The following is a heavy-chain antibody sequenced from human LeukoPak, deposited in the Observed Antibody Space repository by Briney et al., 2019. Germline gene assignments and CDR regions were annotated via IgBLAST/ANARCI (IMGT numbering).Heavy chain of an antibody. CDR3: ARGPAQVHLRYFDY. CDR1: GFTFSSYC. J-gene: IGHJ4*02. Sequence: GGALLLSCAASGFTFSSYCMSWVRRAPGQGGEGVANIKQDGRQKYCVGSVAGRCTVSRDNAGNSLHLEMNSLRVEDTAVYYCARGPAQVHLRYFDYWGQGTLVTVSS. CDR2: IKQDGRQK. V-gene: IGHV3-7*01.